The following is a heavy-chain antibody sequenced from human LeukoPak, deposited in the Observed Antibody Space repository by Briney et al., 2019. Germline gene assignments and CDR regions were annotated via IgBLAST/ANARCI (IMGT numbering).Heavy chain of an antibody. CDR3: ARAFLWFGEPSFDY. V-gene: IGHV4-34*01. Sequence: PSETLSLTCAVSGESLSGFYCIWLRQSPGKGLEWIGEINHSGSTNYNPSLKSRVAMSLDTSKNHFSLNLSSVTAADTAVYYCARAFLWFGEPSFDYWGQGTLVTVSS. CDR1: GESLSGFY. J-gene: IGHJ4*02. CDR2: INHSGST. D-gene: IGHD3-10*01.